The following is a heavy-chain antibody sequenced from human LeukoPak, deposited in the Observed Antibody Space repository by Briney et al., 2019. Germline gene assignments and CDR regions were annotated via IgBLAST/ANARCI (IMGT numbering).Heavy chain of an antibody. CDR2: IYHRGST. Sequence: SQTLSLTCAVSGGSISSDCSWSWIRQPPGKGLEWIGDIYHRGSTHYNPSLKSRVTISVDRSKNQFSLRLSSVSAADTAVYYCARDCHGAGIDYWGQGTLVTVSS. J-gene: IGHJ4*02. V-gene: IGHV4-30-2*01. D-gene: IGHD3-10*01. CDR3: ARDCHGAGIDY. CDR1: GGSISSDCS.